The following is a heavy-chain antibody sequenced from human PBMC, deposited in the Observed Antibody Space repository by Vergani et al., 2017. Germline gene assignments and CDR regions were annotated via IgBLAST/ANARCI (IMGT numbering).Heavy chain of an antibody. J-gene: IGHJ4*02. D-gene: IGHD1-26*01. CDR3: ARHRWELLLFDY. CDR2: IYHSGST. V-gene: IGHV4-38-2*01. Sequence: QVQLQQWGAGLLKPSETLSLTCAVSGYSISSGYYWGWIRQPPGKGLEWIGSIYHSGSTYYNPSLKSRVTISVDTSKNQFSLKLSSVTAADTAVYYCARHRWELLLFDYWGQGTLVTVSS. CDR1: GYSISSGYY.